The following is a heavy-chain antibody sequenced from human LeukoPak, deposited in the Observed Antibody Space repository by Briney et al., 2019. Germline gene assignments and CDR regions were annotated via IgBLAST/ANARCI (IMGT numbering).Heavy chain of an antibody. CDR2: IYYTGSS. Sequence: SQTLSPTCTVAGASISGYYWSWIRQPPGKGLGWIGYIYYTGSSYYNPSLKSRVTISVDMSKNQFSLKLNSVTAADTAVYYCARLRDSNNWYAVDYWGQGTLVTVSS. CDR1: GASISGYY. CDR3: ARLRDSNNWYAVDY. V-gene: IGHV4-59*01. D-gene: IGHD6-13*01. J-gene: IGHJ4*02.